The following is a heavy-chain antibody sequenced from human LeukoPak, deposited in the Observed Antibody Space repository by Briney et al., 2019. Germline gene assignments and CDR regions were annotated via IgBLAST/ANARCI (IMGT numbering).Heavy chain of an antibody. CDR1: GFTFSDYS. J-gene: IGHJ4*02. CDR2: ISSSSNSI. V-gene: IGHV3-48*01. Sequence: GGSLRLSCAASGFTFSDYSMSWVGQAPGKGLEWISYISSSSNSIYYSDSVKGRFTISRDNAKNSLYLQMNSLRAEDTAVYYCLRYNYGYYFDYWGQGTLVTVSS. D-gene: IGHD5-18*01. CDR3: LRYNYGYYFDY.